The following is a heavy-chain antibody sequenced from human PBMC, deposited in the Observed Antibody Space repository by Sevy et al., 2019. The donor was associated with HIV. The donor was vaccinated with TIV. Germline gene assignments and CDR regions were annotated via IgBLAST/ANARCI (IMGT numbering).Heavy chain of an antibody. J-gene: IGHJ4*02. D-gene: IGHD6-13*01. CDR2: FYHSGST. Sequence: SETLSLTCAVSGYSISSGYYWGWIRQPPGKGLEWIGSFYHSGSTYYNPSLKSRVTISVDTSKNQFSLKLSSVTAADTAVYYCARGEAAAHFDYWGQGTLVTVSS. CDR3: ARGEAAAHFDY. CDR1: GYSISSGYY. V-gene: IGHV4-38-2*01.